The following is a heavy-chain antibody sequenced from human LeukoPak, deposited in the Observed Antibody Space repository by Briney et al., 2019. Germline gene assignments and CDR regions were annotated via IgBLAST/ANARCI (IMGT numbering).Heavy chain of an antibody. J-gene: IGHJ4*02. D-gene: IGHD2-2*01. CDR2: INPNSGGT. V-gene: IGHV1-2*02. CDR3: TAHIVVVPAANDY. CDR1: GYTFTGYY. Sequence: ASVKVSCKASGYTFTGYYMHWVRQAPGQGLEWMGWINPNSGGTNYAQKFQGRVTMTRDTSISTAYMELSRLRSEDTAVYYCTAHIVVVPAANDYWGQGTLVTVSS.